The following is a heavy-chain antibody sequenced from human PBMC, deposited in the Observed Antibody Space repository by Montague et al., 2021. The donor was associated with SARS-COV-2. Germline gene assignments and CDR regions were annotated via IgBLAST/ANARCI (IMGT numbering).Heavy chain of an antibody. CDR1: GFTFSSYA. CDR3: ARANYGSGFDP. Sequence: SLRLSCAASGFTFSSYAMHWVRQAPGKGLEWVAVISYDGSNKYYADPVKGRFTISRDNSKNTLYLQMNSLRAEDTAVYYCARANYGSGFDPWGQGTLVTVSS. V-gene: IGHV3-30-3*01. CDR2: ISYDGSNK. J-gene: IGHJ5*02. D-gene: IGHD3-10*01.